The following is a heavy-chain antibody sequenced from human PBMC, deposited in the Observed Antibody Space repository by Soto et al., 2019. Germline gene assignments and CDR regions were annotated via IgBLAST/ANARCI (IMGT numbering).Heavy chain of an antibody. V-gene: IGHV3-23*01. D-gene: IGHD3-10*01. J-gene: IGHJ4*02. Sequence: GGSLRLSCAASGFIFNNYVLRWVRQAPGKGLEWVSSINGAGTTYYADSVKGRFTISRDNSKSTLFLQMNSLRAEDTAVYYCAKCYYGSGSPSTPGRPSDYWGQGTLVTVSS. CDR3: AKCYYGSGSPSTPGRPSDY. CDR1: GFIFNNYV. CDR2: INGAGTT.